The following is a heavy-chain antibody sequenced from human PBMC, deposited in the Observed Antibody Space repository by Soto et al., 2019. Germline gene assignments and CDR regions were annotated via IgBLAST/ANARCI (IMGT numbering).Heavy chain of an antibody. D-gene: IGHD5-18*01. V-gene: IGHV3-23*01. CDR2: PSDSGVSP. J-gene: IGHJ6*02. CDR1: GFPFSSYA. Sequence: GGSLRLSCAGSGFPFSSYAMSWVRQAPEKGLEWVSAPSDSGVSPYYADSVKGRFTISRDNSKNTLYLQMDSLRVEDTALYYCAKMTSDSYGRNYGMDVWGQGTTVTVSS. CDR3: AKMTSDSYGRNYGMDV.